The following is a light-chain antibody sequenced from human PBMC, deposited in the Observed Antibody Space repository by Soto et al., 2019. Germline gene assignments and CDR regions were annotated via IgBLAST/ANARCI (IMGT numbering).Light chain of an antibody. J-gene: IGKJ1*01. Sequence: DIQLTQSPSTLSASVGDRVTITCRASRSISDWLAWHQQKQGKAPEILIFDASSLKSGVPSRFRGSGSGTECTLPISRLQPDDVETYYCLQYSSHSWTFSQGTKVDIK. CDR2: DAS. CDR1: RSISDW. V-gene: IGKV1-5*01. CDR3: LQYSSHSWT.